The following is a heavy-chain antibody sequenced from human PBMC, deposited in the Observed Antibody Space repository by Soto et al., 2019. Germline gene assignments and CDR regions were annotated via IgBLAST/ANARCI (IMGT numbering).Heavy chain of an antibody. CDR3: ARSVAKYYYYGMDV. D-gene: IGHD5-12*01. J-gene: IGHJ6*02. Sequence: QVQLVQSGAEVKKPGSSVKVSCKASGGTFSSYAISWVRQAPGQGLEWMGGIIPIFGTANYAQKFQGRVTIXAXEXASTAYMELSSLRSEDTAVYYCARSVAKYYYYGMDVWGQGTTVTVSS. CDR2: IIPIFGTA. CDR1: GGTFSSYA. V-gene: IGHV1-69*12.